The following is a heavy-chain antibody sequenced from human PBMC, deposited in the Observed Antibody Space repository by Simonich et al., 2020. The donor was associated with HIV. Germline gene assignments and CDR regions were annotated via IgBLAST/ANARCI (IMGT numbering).Heavy chain of an antibody. Sequence: QVQLQESGPGLVKPSETLSLTCAVSGYSISSGYYWGWIRQPPGKGLEWIGSIYHNGITYYNPSLKSRVTISVDTSKNQFSLKLSSVTAADTAVYYCARNTATRGSNWYFDLWGRGTLVTVSS. CDR3: ARNTATRGSNWYFDL. CDR2: IYHNGIT. CDR1: GYSISSGYY. J-gene: IGHJ2*01. V-gene: IGHV4-38-2*01. D-gene: IGHD3-16*01.